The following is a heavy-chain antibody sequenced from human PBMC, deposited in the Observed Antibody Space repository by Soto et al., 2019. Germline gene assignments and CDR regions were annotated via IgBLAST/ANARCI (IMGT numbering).Heavy chain of an antibody. CDR1: GYTFSNYG. CDR2: INPYSGNT. V-gene: IGHV1-18*04. Sequence: ASVKVSCKASGYTFSNYGLSWVRQVPGQGLEWMGWINPYSGNTKYIQKPQGRVTLTTDTSTSTAYMELRSLRSDDTAVYYCARVNQSQYRRADNWSEPWGQGTLVTVSS. D-gene: IGHD3-16*02. J-gene: IGHJ5*02. CDR3: ARVNQSQYRRADNWSEP.